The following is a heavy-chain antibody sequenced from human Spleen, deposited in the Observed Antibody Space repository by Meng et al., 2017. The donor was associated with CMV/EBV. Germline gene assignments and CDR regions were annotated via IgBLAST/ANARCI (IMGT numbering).Heavy chain of an antibody. CDR3: ARSEVFGVVRNGMDV. J-gene: IGHJ6*02. V-gene: IGHV1-8*03. Sequence: ASVKVSCKASGYTFTSYDINWVRQATGQGLEWMGWMNPNSGNTGCAQKFQGRVTITRNTSISTAYMELSSLRSEDTAVYYCARSEVFGVVRNGMDVWGQGTTVTVSS. CDR2: MNPNSGNT. CDR1: GYTFTSYD. D-gene: IGHD3-3*01.